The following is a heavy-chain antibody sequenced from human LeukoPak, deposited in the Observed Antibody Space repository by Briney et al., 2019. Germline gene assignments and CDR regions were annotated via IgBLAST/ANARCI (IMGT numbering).Heavy chain of an antibody. CDR2: IVPSVDIA. Sequence: GASVKVSCKASGGTFSSYAISWVRQAPGQGLEWMGRIVPSVDIANYAQKFQGRVTIIADKSTSTAYMDLSSLRSEDTAVYYCATIVAAATNDAFDLWGQGTMVTVSS. J-gene: IGHJ3*01. V-gene: IGHV1-69*04. CDR3: ATIVAAATNDAFDL. D-gene: IGHD1-26*01. CDR1: GGTFSSYA.